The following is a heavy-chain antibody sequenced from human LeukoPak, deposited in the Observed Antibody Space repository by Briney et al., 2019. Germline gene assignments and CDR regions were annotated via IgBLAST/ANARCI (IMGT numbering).Heavy chain of an antibody. Sequence: SETVSLTCAVSGYSISSGYYWGWIRQPPGEGLEWIGNIYHNGNTYYNPSLKSRVTISVDTSKNQFSLKLSSVTAADTAVYYCARGATASYSFDYWGQGTLVTVSS. CDR2: IYHNGNT. CDR3: ARGATASYSFDY. V-gene: IGHV4-38-2*01. J-gene: IGHJ4*02. CDR1: GYSISSGYY. D-gene: IGHD1-26*01.